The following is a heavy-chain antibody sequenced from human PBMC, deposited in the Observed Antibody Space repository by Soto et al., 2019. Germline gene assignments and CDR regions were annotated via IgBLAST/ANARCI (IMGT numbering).Heavy chain of an antibody. CDR2: IFYRGNT. Sequence: SETLSLTCTVSGGSISGYYWSWIRQPPGKGLEWIGYIFYRGNTLYNPSLQSRVTISVDTSKNQFSLRLSSVTAADTAVYYCTRHAIIPKLQYGMDVWGQGASVTVSS. CDR1: GGSISGYY. J-gene: IGHJ6*02. V-gene: IGHV4-59*01. CDR3: TRHAIIPKLQYGMDV. D-gene: IGHD2-2*01.